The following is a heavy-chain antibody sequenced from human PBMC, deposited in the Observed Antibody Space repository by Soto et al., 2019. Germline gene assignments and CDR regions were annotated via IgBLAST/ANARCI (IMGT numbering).Heavy chain of an antibody. CDR2: ISYDGYNQ. V-gene: IGHV3-30*04. CDR1: GFIFNNYA. Sequence: QVRLEESGGGVVQPGRSLRLSCEGSGFIFNNYAMHWVRQAPGKGLEWVAVISYDGYNQYYAVSVKGRFTISRDNSKNTLYLQMNGLRGEATAMYYCARYSSGKSSYYYYGMDVWGQGTTVTVSS. J-gene: IGHJ6*02. D-gene: IGHD3-22*01. CDR3: ARYSSGKSSYYYYGMDV.